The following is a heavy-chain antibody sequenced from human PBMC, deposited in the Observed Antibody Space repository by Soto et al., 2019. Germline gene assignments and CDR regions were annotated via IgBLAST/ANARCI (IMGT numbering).Heavy chain of an antibody. Sequence: ASVKGSCKASGYTFTGYYMHWVRQAPGQGLEWMGWINPNSGGTNYAQKVQGRVTMTRDTSISTAYMELSRLRSDDTAVYYCARGPLFIVVPSRDAFDIWGQGTMVTVSS. J-gene: IGHJ3*02. CDR3: ARGPLFIVVPSRDAFDI. CDR2: INPNSGGT. V-gene: IGHV1-2*02. D-gene: IGHD2-21*01. CDR1: GYTFTGYY.